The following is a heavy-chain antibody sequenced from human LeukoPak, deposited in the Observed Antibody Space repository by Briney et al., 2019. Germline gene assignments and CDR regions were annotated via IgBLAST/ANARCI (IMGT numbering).Heavy chain of an antibody. Sequence: GGSLRLSCAASGLTVNTNFMSWVRQAPGKGLEWVSVIYPSGSTHYGDAVKGRFTISRDNFKSAVLLEMSSVTDEDTAVYYCAREVFSGGWFQFDPWGQGTLVTVSS. CDR2: IYPSGST. CDR3: AREVFSGGWFQFDP. J-gene: IGHJ5*02. D-gene: IGHD6-19*01. V-gene: IGHV3-53*01. CDR1: GLTVNTNF.